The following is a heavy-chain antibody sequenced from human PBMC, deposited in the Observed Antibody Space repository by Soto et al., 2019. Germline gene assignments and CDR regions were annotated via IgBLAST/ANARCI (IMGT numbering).Heavy chain of an antibody. CDR1: GFTFSSYA. J-gene: IGHJ5*02. Sequence: PGGSLRLSCAASGFTFSSYAMNWVRQAPGKGLEWISVISNSGHSAYYADSVKGRFTISRDNSKNTLYLQIKSLRAEDTAAYYCAKCGPTFLNWFGHWGQGTLVTVSS. D-gene: IGHD2-21*01. V-gene: IGHV3-23*01. CDR2: ISNSGHSA. CDR3: AKCGPTFLNWFGH.